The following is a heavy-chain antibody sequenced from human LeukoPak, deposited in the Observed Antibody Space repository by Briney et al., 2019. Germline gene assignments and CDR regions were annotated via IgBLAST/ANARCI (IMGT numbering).Heavy chain of an antibody. V-gene: IGHV3-30*04. CDR1: GFSFSSYA. CDR3: ARVNRADIYGSGSYYRPIGYFQH. CDR2: ISYDGSNK. Sequence: GGSLRLSCAASGFSFSSYAMHWVRQAPGKGLEWVAVISYDGSNKYYADSVKGRFTIPRDNSKNTLYLQMNSLRAEDTAVYYCARVNRADIYGSGSYYRPIGYFQHWGQGTLVTVSS. J-gene: IGHJ1*01. D-gene: IGHD3-10*01.